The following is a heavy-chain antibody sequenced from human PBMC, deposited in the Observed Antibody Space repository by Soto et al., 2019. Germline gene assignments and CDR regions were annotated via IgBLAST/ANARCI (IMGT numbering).Heavy chain of an antibody. CDR2: IYHSGST. V-gene: IGHV4-30-2*01. CDR3: DRWWMYAPPFDP. D-gene: IGHD2-8*01. CDR1: GGSISSGGYS. J-gene: IGHJ5*02. Sequence: SETLSLTCAVSGGSISSGGYSWSWIRQPPGKGLEWIGYIYHSGSTYYNPSLKSRVTISVDRSKNQFSLKLSSVTAADTAVYYCDRWWMYAPPFDPWGQGTLVNVSS.